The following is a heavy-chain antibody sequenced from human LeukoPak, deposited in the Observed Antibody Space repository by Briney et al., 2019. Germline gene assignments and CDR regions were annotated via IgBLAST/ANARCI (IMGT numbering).Heavy chain of an antibody. CDR2: ISGSGGST. V-gene: IGHV3-23*01. CDR3: ARVQAITIFGVVNSFDY. Sequence: GGSLRLSCAASGFTFSNYAMNWVRQAPGKGLEWVSAISGSGGSTYYADSVKGRFTISRDNSKNTLYLQMNSLRAEDTAVYYCARVQAITIFGVVNSFDYWGQGTLVTVSS. CDR1: GFTFSNYA. J-gene: IGHJ4*02. D-gene: IGHD3-3*01.